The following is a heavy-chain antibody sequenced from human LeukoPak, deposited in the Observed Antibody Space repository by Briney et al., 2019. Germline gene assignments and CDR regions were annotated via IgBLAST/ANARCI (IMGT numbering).Heavy chain of an antibody. J-gene: IGHJ6*03. CDR3: ARDVGASSGWPHYYYYYYMDV. V-gene: IGHV4-4*07. D-gene: IGHD6-19*01. CDR2: ISTSGST. CDR1: GGSISSYY. Sequence: SETLSLTCTVSGGSISSYYWSWIRQPAGKGLELIGHISTSGSTNYNPSLKSRVTMSVDTSKNQFSLKLSSVTAADTAVYYCARDVGASSGWPHYYYYYYMDVWGKGTTVTISS.